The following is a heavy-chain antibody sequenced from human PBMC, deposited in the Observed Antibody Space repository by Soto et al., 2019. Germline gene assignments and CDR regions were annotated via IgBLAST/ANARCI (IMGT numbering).Heavy chain of an antibody. Sequence: EVQLVESGGGLVQPGGSLRLSCAASGFTFSSYSMKWVRQAPGKGLEWVSYISSSSTNIYYADSVKGRFTISRDNAKNSLELQMNSLRAEDTAVYYCARAYCSGGSCKYYYYGMDVWGQGTTVTVSS. J-gene: IGHJ6*02. V-gene: IGHV3-48*01. CDR1: GFTFSSYS. CDR3: ARAYCSGGSCKYYYYGMDV. D-gene: IGHD2-15*01. CDR2: ISSSSTNI.